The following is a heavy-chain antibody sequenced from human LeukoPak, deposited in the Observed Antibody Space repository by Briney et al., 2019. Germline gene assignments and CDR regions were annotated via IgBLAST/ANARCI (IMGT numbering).Heavy chain of an antibody. D-gene: IGHD6-13*01. CDR3: ARDKTDRSSYSWFDP. Sequence: SETLSLTCTVSGGYISSSNYYWVWIRQPPGKGLEWVASIFYSGSTYFNPSLKSRVTILVDTSKNQFSLKLSSVTAADTAMYYCARDKTDRSSYSWFDPWGQGTLVTVSS. CDR1: GGYISSSNYY. V-gene: IGHV4-39*07. J-gene: IGHJ5*02. CDR2: IFYSGST.